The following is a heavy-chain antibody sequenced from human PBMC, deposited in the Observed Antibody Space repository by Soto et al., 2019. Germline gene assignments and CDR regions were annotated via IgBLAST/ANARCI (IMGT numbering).Heavy chain of an antibody. CDR3: ARGRQLWSAYYYYGMDV. J-gene: IGHJ6*02. CDR1: GFTFSSYA. D-gene: IGHD5-18*01. Sequence: PGGSLRLSCAASGFTFSSYAMSWVRQAPGKGLEWVSDISGSSSTIYYADSVKGRFTISRDNAKNSLYLQMNSLRDEDTAVYYCARGRQLWSAYYYYGMDVWGQWTTVTVSS. V-gene: IGHV3-48*02. CDR2: ISGSSSTI.